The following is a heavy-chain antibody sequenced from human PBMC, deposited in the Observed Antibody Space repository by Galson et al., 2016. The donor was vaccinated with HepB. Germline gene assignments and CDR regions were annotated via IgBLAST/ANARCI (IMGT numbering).Heavy chain of an antibody. Sequence: SLRLSCAASGFSFSNAWMNWVRQAPGKGLEWVGRITRKTDGGTTDYAAPVKGRFIISRDDSKNTLYLQMNSLKTEDTAVYYCTTDGLLRYFDWLSSASDYWGQGTLVTVSS. V-gene: IGHV3-15*07. D-gene: IGHD3-9*01. CDR2: ITRKTDGGTT. J-gene: IGHJ4*02. CDR1: GFSFSNAW. CDR3: TTDGLLRYFDWLSSASDY.